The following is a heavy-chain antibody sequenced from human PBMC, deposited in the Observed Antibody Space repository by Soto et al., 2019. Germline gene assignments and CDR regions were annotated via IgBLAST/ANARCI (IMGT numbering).Heavy chain of an antibody. J-gene: IGHJ4*02. CDR1: GESINSGAYY. V-gene: IGHV4-31*03. CDR2: IYSDGGT. CDR3: ARGLGEWSNDY. D-gene: IGHD3-3*01. Sequence: TVSLTCPVSGESINSGAYYWTWIRQHPGKGLEWVGCIYSDGGTDYSPSLKSRLTMSMDTSKNQFFLRLTSVTAADTAVYYCARGLGEWSNDYWGQGTLVTVSS.